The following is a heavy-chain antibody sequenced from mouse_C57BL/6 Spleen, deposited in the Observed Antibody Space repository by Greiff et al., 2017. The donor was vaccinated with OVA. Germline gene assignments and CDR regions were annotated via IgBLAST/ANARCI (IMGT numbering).Heavy chain of an antibody. CDR2: INPYNGGT. V-gene: IGHV1-19*01. CDR1: GYTFTDYY. CDR3: ARDTTVVEGDY. J-gene: IGHJ2*01. Sequence: EVQLQQSGPVLVKPGASVKMSCKASGYTFTDYYMNWVKQSHGKSLEWIGVINPYNGGTSYNQKFKGKATLTVDKSSSTAYMELNSLTSEDAAVYYCARDTTVVEGDYWGQGTTLTVSS. D-gene: IGHD1-1*01.